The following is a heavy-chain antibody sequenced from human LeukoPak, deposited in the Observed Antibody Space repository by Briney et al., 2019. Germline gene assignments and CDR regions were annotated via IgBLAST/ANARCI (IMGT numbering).Heavy chain of an antibody. CDR2: ISSSSSYI. J-gene: IGHJ6*02. D-gene: IGHD6-13*01. V-gene: IGHV3-21*01. Sequence: PGGSLRPSCAASGFAFSSYGMNGVRQAPEKRLEWVSSISSSSSYIYYADSVKGRFTISRDNAKNSLYLQMNSLRAEDTAVYYCARDRGSSWLYYGMDVWGQGTTVTVSS. CDR1: GFAFSSYG. CDR3: ARDRGSSWLYYGMDV.